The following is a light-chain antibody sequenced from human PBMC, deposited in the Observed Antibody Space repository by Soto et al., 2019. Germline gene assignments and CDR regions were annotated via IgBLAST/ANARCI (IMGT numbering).Light chain of an antibody. J-gene: IGKJ5*01. V-gene: IGKV3-20*01. CDR2: AAT. CDR3: QHYSSSPRT. Sequence: VLTQSPGTLPMSQGERATLSCRVSQSVSSNYVSCYQQRPGQAPSLLNYAATSRATGIPDWFSGSGAATFFPPTISILEPEFFVFYCRQHYSSSPRTFGQGTRLEIK. CDR1: QSVSSNY.